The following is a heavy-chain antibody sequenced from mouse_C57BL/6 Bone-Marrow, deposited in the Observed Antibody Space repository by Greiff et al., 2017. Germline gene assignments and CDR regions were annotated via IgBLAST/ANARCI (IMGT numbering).Heavy chain of an antibody. D-gene: IGHD2-5*01. CDR1: GYTFTSYW. Sequence: VQLQQPGAELVKPGASVKMSCKASGYTFTSYWITWVKQRPGQGLEWIGDIYPGSGSTNYNEKFKSKATLTVDTSSSTAYMQLSSLTSEASAVYCCARPYYSNYWYFDVWGTGTTVTVSS. CDR3: ARPYYSNYWYFDV. V-gene: IGHV1-55*01. CDR2: IYPGSGST. J-gene: IGHJ1*03.